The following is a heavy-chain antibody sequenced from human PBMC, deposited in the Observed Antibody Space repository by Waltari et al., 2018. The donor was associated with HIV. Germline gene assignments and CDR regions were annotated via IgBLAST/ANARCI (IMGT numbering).Heavy chain of an antibody. J-gene: IGHJ4*02. CDR3: ARSRPGAVFGDN. CDR1: GYDFTTFD. D-gene: IGHD3-3*01. Sequence: QVQLVQSGAEVKLPAASLKVSCRTSGYDFTTFDINWVRQASGQGLEWMGWMSPTSGKTGYARKFQGRVIMTSDSSIDTAYLELSSLTSHDTAVYYCARSRPGAVFGDNWGQGTLVTVSS. V-gene: IGHV1-8*01. CDR2: MSPTSGKT.